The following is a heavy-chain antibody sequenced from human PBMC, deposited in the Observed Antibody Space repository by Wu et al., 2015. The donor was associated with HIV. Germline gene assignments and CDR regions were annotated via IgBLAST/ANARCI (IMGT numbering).Heavy chain of an antibody. D-gene: IGHD3-10*01. CDR1: GYTFTSYP. CDR2: ITTYNGDT. CDR3: ASLGFYSGLVPFDY. J-gene: IGHJ4*02. Sequence: QVQLVQSGAEVKKPGASVKVSCKASGYTFTSYPISWLRQAPGQGLEWMGWITTYNGDTNYAQKFQGRITMTTDTSTTTAYMELRRLRSDDSAVYYCASLGFYSGLVPFDYWGQGTLVTVSS. V-gene: IGHV1-18*01.